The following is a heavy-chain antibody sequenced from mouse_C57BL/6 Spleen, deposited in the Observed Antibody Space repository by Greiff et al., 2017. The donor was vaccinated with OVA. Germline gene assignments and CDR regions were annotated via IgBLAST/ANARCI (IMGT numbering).Heavy chain of an antibody. CDR3: AREGGKNYVYAMDY. Sequence: QVHVKQPGTELVKPGASVKLSCKASGYTFTSYWMHWVKQRPGQGLEWIGNINPSNGGTNYNEKFKNKATLTVDKSSSTAYMQLSSLTSEDSAVYYCAREGGKNYVYAMDYWGQGTSVTVSS. CDR1: GYTFTSYW. D-gene: IGHD1-1*01. V-gene: IGHV1-53*01. J-gene: IGHJ4*01. CDR2: INPSNGGT.